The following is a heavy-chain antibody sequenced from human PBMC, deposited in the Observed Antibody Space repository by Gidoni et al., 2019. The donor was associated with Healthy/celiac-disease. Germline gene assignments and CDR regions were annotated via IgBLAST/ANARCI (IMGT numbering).Heavy chain of an antibody. CDR2: ISSSSSYI. J-gene: IGHJ4*02. CDR1: GFTFSSYS. V-gene: IGHV3-21*01. Sequence: EVQLVESGGGLVKPGGSLRLSCAASGFTFSSYSMTWVRQAPGKGLEWVSSISSSSSYIYYADSVKGRFTISRDNAKNSLYLQMNSLRAEDTAVYYCATERSYYDSSGYYRDYWGQGTLVTVSS. D-gene: IGHD3-22*01. CDR3: ATERSYYDSSGYYRDY.